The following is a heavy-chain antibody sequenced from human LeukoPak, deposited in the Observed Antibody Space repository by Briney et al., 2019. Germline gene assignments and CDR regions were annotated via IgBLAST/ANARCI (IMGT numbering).Heavy chain of an antibody. J-gene: IGHJ4*02. Sequence: SETLSLTCTVSGGSISSSSYYWGWIRQPPGKGLEWIGSIYYSGSTYYNPSLKSRVTISVDTSKNQFSLKLSSVTAADTAVYYCARHVPYDFWSGCYFGYFDYWGQGTLVTVSS. CDR3: ARHVPYDFWSGCYFGYFDY. CDR2: IYYSGST. V-gene: IGHV4-39*01. D-gene: IGHD3-3*01. CDR1: GGSISSSSYY.